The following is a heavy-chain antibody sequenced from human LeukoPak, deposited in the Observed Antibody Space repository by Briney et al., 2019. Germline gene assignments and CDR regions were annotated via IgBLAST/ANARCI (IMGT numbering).Heavy chain of an antibody. CDR1: GFTFSSYG. D-gene: IGHD6-13*01. CDR3: ARNSSWYFDY. V-gene: IGHV3-23*01. Sequence: SGGSLTLSCAASGFTFSSYGVSWVRQAPGKGLEWVSCMSGSGGFTHYADSVKGRFTISRDNSKNTLYLQMNSLRAEDTAVYYCARNSSWYFDYWGQGTLVTVSS. J-gene: IGHJ4*02. CDR2: MSGSGGFT.